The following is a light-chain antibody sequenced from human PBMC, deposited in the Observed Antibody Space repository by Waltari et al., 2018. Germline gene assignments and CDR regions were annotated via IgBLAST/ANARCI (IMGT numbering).Light chain of an antibody. CDR1: KLADKF. CDR2: QDS. J-gene: IGLJ1*01. CDR3: QAWDRSPS. Sequence: SHELTQPPSVYVSPGQTASIPCSGDKLADKFVCWYQPKSGQSPVLIIYQDSKRPSGIPERFSGSNSGNTATLTISGTQAMDEADYYCQAWDRSPSFGTGTKVSVL. V-gene: IGLV3-1*01.